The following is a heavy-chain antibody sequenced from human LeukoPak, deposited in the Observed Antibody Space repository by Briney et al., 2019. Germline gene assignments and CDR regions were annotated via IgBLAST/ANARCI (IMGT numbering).Heavy chain of an antibody. D-gene: IGHD2-2*01. CDR2: IYYSGST. CDR1: GFTFSSYA. V-gene: IGHV4-59*01. CDR3: ARSYCSSTSCYLAAFDI. Sequence: GSLRLSCVASGFTFSSYAMSWIRQPPGKGLEWIGYIYYSGSTNYNPSLKSRVTISVDTSKNQFSLKLSSVTAADTAVYYCARSYCSSTSCYLAAFDIWGQGTMVTVSS. J-gene: IGHJ3*02.